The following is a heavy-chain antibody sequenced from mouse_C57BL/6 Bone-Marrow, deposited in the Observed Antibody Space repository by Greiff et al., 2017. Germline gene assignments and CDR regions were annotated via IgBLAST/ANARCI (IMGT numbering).Heavy chain of an antibody. CDR3: TSPGWDYEDAMDY. CDR2: ISSGGDYI. Sequence: EVKLMESGEGLVKPGGSLKLSCAASGFTFSSYAMSWVRQTPEKRLEWVAYISSGGDYIYYAEPVKGRFTISSDNARNTLYLQMSSLKSEDTAMYYCTSPGWDYEDAMDYWGQGTSVTVSS. J-gene: IGHJ4*01. V-gene: IGHV5-9-1*02. D-gene: IGHD2-4*01. CDR1: GFTFSSYA.